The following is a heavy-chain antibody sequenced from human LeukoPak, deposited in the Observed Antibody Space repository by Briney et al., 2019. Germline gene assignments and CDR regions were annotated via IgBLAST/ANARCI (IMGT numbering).Heavy chain of an antibody. CDR3: ARLADSGSYHDAFDI. CDR1: GGTFSSYA. CDR2: IIPIFGTA. J-gene: IGHJ3*02. Sequence: SVKVSCKASGGTFSSYAISWVRQAPGQGHEWMGGIIPIFGTANYAQKFQGRVTITADESTSTAYMELSSLRSEDTAVYYCARLADSGSYHDAFDIWGQGTMFTVSS. V-gene: IGHV1-69*13. D-gene: IGHD1-26*01.